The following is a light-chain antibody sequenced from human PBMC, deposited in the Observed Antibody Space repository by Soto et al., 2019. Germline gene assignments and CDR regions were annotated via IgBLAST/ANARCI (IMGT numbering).Light chain of an antibody. CDR2: PAS. Sequence: DIQMTQSPSSVSASIGDRVAITCRASQGIRSYLAWYQQTPGKAPKLLIYPASSLRSGVPSRFSGSGSGTDFTLTISSLQPEDFATYYCQQANSYPLTFGGGTKVDIK. V-gene: IGKV1-12*01. J-gene: IGKJ4*02. CDR1: QGIRSY. CDR3: QQANSYPLT.